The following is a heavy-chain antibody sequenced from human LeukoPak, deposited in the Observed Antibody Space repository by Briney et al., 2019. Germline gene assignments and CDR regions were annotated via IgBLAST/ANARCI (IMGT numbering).Heavy chain of an antibody. D-gene: IGHD3-3*01. V-gene: IGHV1-69*13. CDR2: IIPIFGTA. J-gene: IGHJ4*02. CDR1: GGTFSSYA. Sequence: SVKVSCKASGGTFSSYAISWVRQAPGQGLEWMGGIIPIFGTANYAQKFQGRVTITADESTSTAYMELSSLRSEDTAVYYCARNYDFWSGHFDYWGQGTLVTVSS. CDR3: ARNYDFWSGHFDY.